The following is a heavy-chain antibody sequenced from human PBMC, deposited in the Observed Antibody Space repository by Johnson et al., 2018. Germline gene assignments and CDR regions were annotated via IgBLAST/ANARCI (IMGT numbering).Heavy chain of an antibody. J-gene: IGHJ2*01. CDR2: ISYDGSNK. CDR1: GVPFSRNP. D-gene: IGHD4-23*01. Sequence: AAVGVPFSRNPMHWVRQAPCKGLEWVAVISYDGSNKYYADSVKGRFTISRDNSKKMLYLQMNSLRVDDTAVYYCAREAYGGAWYFDLWGRGTLVTVSS. CDR3: AREAYGGAWYFDL. V-gene: IGHV3-30-3*01.